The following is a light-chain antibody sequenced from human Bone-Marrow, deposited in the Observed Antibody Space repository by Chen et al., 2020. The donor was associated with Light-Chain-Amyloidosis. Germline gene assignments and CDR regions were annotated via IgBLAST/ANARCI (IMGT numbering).Light chain of an antibody. Sequence: DIVMTQSPDSLAVSPGERATINCKSSQSVLYSSNNKNYLAWYQQKPGQPPKLLIYGASTRESGVPDRFSGSGSGTDFTLTISSLQAEDVAVYYCQQYYSTPLTFGGGTKVEIK. V-gene: IGKV4-1*01. J-gene: IGKJ4*01. CDR3: QQYYSTPLT. CDR2: GAS. CDR1: QSVLYSSNNKNY.